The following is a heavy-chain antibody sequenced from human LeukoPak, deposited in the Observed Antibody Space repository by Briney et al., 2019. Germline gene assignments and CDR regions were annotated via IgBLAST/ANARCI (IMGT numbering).Heavy chain of an antibody. CDR1: GGTFSSYA. CDR2: IIPILGIA. D-gene: IGHD3-22*01. Sequence: ASVKVSCKASGGTFSSYAISWVRQAPGQGLEWMGRIIPILGIANYAQKFQGRVTITADKSTSTAYMELSSLRSEDTAVYYCASRGHYYDSSGYLEAFDIWGQGTMVTVSS. V-gene: IGHV1-69*04. CDR3: ASRGHYYDSSGYLEAFDI. J-gene: IGHJ3*02.